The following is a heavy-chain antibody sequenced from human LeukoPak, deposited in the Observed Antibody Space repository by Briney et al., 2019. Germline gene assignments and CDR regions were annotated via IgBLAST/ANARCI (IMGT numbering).Heavy chain of an antibody. J-gene: IGHJ6*03. Sequence: SVKVSCKASEGTFRSDTINWVRQATGQGLEWMGGITPVFGTLKYAQKFKGRVTITADESTTTPYMELSGLTSDDTAIYHCARGGGNFYGSGSSRQYYYYFMDVWGTGTTVTVSS. V-gene: IGHV1-69*01. D-gene: IGHD3-10*01. CDR2: ITPVFGTL. CDR3: ARGGGNFYGSGSSRQYYYYFMDV. CDR1: EGTFRSDT.